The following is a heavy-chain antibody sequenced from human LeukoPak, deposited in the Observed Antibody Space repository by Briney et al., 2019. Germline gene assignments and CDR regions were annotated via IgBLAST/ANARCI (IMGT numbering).Heavy chain of an antibody. CDR1: GFSLSTSGVG. CDR2: IYWDDDK. J-gene: IGHJ4*02. V-gene: IGHV2-5*02. D-gene: IGHD1-26*01. Sequence: ESSPTLVKPTQTLTLTCTFSGFSLSTSGVGVGWIRQPPGKALEWLALIYWDDDKRYSPSLKSRLTITKDTSKNQVVLTMTNMDPVDTATYYCAHRRRSGSYYFVDYWGQGTLVTVSS. CDR3: AHRRRSGSYYFVDY.